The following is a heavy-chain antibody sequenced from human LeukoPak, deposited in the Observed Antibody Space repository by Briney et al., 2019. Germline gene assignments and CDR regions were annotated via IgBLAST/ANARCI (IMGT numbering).Heavy chain of an antibody. CDR1: GGSIGTYY. Sequence: KPSETLSLTCTVSGGSIGTYYWSWIRQPPGKGLEWIGYIYYNGHTDYNPSLRSRVTISVHTSKNQFSLKLSSVTAADTAMYYCAKSNGYGLIDYWGQGTLVTVSS. J-gene: IGHJ4*02. V-gene: IGHV4-59*08. CDR2: IYYNGHT. CDR3: AKSNGYGLIDY. D-gene: IGHD5-12*01.